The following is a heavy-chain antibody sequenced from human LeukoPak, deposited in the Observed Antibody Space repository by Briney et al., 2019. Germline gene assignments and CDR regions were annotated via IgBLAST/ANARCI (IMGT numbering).Heavy chain of an antibody. J-gene: IGHJ3*02. CDR3: ARETTVVTPGRSDVFDI. D-gene: IGHD4-23*01. CDR2: IYYSGST. Sequence: SETLSLTCTVSGGSISSHYWNWLRQPPGKGLEWIGYIYYSGSTNYNPSLKSRVTISVDTSKNQFSLKLSSVTAADTAVYYCARETTVVTPGRSDVFDIWGQGTMVTVSS. CDR1: GGSISSHY. V-gene: IGHV4-59*11.